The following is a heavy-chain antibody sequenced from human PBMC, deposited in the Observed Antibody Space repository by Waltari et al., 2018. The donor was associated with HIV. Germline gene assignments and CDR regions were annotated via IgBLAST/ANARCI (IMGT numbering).Heavy chain of an antibody. Sequence: VQLEDSGLNVTRPVGYSRRSWWTLGVTVDYYGRNCVSQVQGKGLEWVCGINCNGYSTGCSDSVVGRFTISRDNARKALHLQMHSLRVDDTAMYYCVRGFREGHDSSWFLMWFESWGPGTPVIVST. CDR3: VRGFREGHDSSWFLMWFES. CDR1: GVTVDYYG. V-gene: IGHV3-20*04. J-gene: IGHJ5*01. CDR2: INCNGYST. D-gene: IGHD6-13*01.